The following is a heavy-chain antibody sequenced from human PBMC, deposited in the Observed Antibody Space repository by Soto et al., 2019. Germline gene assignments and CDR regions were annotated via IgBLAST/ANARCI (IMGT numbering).Heavy chain of an antibody. CDR3: ARSWGGSYIDAFDI. V-gene: IGHV4-39*01. CDR2: IYYIGST. D-gene: IGHD1-26*01. Sequence: SEPLSLTYTVSGVSISTTSYFWGWFRQPPGKGLEWIGSIYYIGSTYYNPSLKSRVTISVDTSKNQFSLMLNSVTAADTAVFYCARSWGGSYIDAFDIWGQGTLFTVS. CDR1: GVSISTTSYF. J-gene: IGHJ3*02.